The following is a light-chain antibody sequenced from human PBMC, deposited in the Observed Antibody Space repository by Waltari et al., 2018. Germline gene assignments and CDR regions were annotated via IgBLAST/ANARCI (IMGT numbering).Light chain of an antibody. CDR3: QQYLKWPLT. J-gene: IGKJ5*01. V-gene: IGKV3-15*01. CDR1: QSVSDA. CDR2: RAS. Sequence: EIVMTQSPATLSVSPGERATLSCRASQSVSDALAWYQQIPGQAPRLLIYRASPRATGIPARFSGSGSGTEFTLTISSLQSEDFAVYSCQQYLKWPLTFGQGTRLE.